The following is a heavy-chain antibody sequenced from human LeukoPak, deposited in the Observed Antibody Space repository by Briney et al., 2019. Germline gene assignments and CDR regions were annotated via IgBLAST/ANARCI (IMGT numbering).Heavy chain of an antibody. Sequence: SETLSLTCTVSGGSISSYYWSWIRQPAGKGLEWIGRIYTSGSTNYNPSLTSRVTMSVDTSKNQFSLKLSSVTAADTAVYYCAREAYCGGDCYRFDYWGQGTLVTVSS. V-gene: IGHV4-4*07. CDR1: GGSISSYY. J-gene: IGHJ4*02. CDR3: AREAYCGGDCYRFDY. D-gene: IGHD2-21*02. CDR2: IYTSGST.